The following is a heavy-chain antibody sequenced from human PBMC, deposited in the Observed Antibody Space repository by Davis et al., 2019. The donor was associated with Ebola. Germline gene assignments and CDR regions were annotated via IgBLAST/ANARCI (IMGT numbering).Heavy chain of an antibody. D-gene: IGHD4-17*01. CDR1: GYTFTSYG. J-gene: IGHJ1*01. CDR2: ISAYNGNT. V-gene: IGHV1-18*01. CDR3: ARDYGDYPEYFQH. Sequence: SVTVSCKASGYTFTSYGISWVRQAPGQGLAWMGWISAYNGNTNYAQKLQGRVTMTTDTSTSTAYMELRSLRSDDTAVYYCARDYGDYPEYFQHWGQGTLVTVSS.